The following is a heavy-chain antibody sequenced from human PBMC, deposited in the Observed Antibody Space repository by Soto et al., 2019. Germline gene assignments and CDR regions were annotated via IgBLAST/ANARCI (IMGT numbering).Heavy chain of an antibody. D-gene: IGHD5-12*01. Sequence: EVQLVESGGGLVKPGASLRLSCAASGLTFSSYSMNWVRQAPGKGLEWVSIITITGFIDYADSVKGRFTISRDNAKSSLYLQINSLRAEDTAVYYCARDSREYNAYDYNWGQGTLVTVSS. J-gene: IGHJ4*02. CDR3: ARDSREYNAYDYN. CDR1: GLTFSSYS. V-gene: IGHV3-21*02. CDR2: IITITGFI.